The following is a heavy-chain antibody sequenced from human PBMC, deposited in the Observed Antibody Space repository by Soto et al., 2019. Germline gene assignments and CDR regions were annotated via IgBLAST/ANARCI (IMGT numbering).Heavy chain of an antibody. CDR2: ISSSGSTI. Sequence: VGSLRLSCASSVFTFSDYYMSCIRQSPGKWLEWVSYISSSGSTIYYADSVKGRFTISRDNAKNSLYLQMNSLRAEDTAVYYCARKGLLGWFEPWGQGTLVNVSS. J-gene: IGHJ5*02. D-gene: IGHD2-21*02. V-gene: IGHV3-11*01. CDR1: VFTFSDYY. CDR3: ARKGLLGWFEP.